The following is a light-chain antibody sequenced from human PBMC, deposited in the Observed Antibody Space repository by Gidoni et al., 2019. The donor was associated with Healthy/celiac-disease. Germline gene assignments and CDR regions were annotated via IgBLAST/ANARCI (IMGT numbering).Light chain of an antibody. CDR1: QSVLCSSHNKNY. J-gene: IGKJ2*01. CDR3: QQYYSTPPYT. V-gene: IGKV4-1*01. Sequence: DIVMTQSPDSLAVSLGERATINCKSSQSVLCSSHNKNYLAWYQQKPGQPPKLLIYWASTRESGVPDRFSGSGSGTYFTLTISSLQAEDVAVYYCQQYYSTPPYTFGQGTKLEIK. CDR2: WAS.